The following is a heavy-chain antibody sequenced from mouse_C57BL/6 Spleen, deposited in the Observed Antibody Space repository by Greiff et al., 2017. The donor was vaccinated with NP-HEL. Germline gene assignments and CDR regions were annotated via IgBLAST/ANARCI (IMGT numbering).Heavy chain of an antibody. J-gene: IGHJ3*01. Sequence: EVQLVESGPGLVKPSQSLSLTCSVTGYSITSGYYWNWIRQFPGNKLEWMGYISYDGSNNYNPSLKNRISITRDTSKNQFFLKLNSVTTEDTATYYCAREETGTSFFAYWGQGTLVTVSA. V-gene: IGHV3-6*01. CDR2: ISYDGSN. CDR1: GYSITSGYY. CDR3: AREETGTSFFAY. D-gene: IGHD4-1*01.